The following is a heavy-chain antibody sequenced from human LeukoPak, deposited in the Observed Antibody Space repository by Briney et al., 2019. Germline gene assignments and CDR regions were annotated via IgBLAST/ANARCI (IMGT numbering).Heavy chain of an antibody. Sequence: SETLSLTCTVSGGSISSYYWSWIRQPPGKGLEWIGYIYPSGSTNYNPSLKSRVTISVDTSKNQFSLKLSSVTAADTAVYYCARVPYSSSWYPDYWGQGTLVTVSS. J-gene: IGHJ4*02. CDR3: ARVPYSSSWYPDY. V-gene: IGHV4-59*01. CDR1: GGSISSYY. CDR2: IYPSGST. D-gene: IGHD6-13*01.